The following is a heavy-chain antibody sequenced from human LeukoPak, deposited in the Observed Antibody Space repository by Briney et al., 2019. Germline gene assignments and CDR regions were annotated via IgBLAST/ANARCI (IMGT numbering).Heavy chain of an antibody. D-gene: IGHD3-9*01. V-gene: IGHV3-30*18. J-gene: IGHJ4*02. CDR1: GFTFSSYG. Sequence: PGRSLRLSCAASGFTFSSYGMHWVRQAPGKGLEWVAVISYDGSNKYYADSVKGRFTTSRENSKNTLYLQMNSLRAEDTAVYYCAKDASKRLGFDYWGQGTLVTVSS. CDR3: AKDASKRLGFDY. CDR2: ISYDGSNK.